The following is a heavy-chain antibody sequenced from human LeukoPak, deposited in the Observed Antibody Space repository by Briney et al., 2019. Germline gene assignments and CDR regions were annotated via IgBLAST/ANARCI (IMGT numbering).Heavy chain of an antibody. CDR3: VRGTKYDILSGKNFGQFYFEY. CDR2: ISSSGAYI. D-gene: IGHD3-9*01. CDR1: GFTFRSYS. Sequence: GGSLRLSCAATGFTFRSYSLNWVRQAPGKGLEWVSSISSSGAYIYYADSVKGRFTISRDNGKDSLYLQMNSLRDEDTAVYYCVRGTKYDILSGKNFGQFYFEYWGQGTLVTVSS. V-gene: IGHV3-21*01. J-gene: IGHJ4*02.